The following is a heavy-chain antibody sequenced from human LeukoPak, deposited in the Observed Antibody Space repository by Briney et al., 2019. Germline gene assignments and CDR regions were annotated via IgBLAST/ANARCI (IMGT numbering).Heavy chain of an antibody. CDR1: GFTFSRYA. Sequence: PGGSLRLSCAASGFTFSRYAMHWVRQAPGKGLEWVAVISYDGSNKYYADSVKGRFTISRDNSKNTLYLQMNSLRAEDTAVYYCAKDYGYYGSGKLPWFDPWGQGTLVTVSS. V-gene: IGHV3-30*04. CDR3: AKDYGYYGSGKLPWFDP. J-gene: IGHJ5*02. D-gene: IGHD3-10*01. CDR2: ISYDGSNK.